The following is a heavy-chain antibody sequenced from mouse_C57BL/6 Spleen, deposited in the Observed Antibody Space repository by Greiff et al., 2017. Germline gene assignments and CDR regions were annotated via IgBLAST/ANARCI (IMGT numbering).Heavy chain of an antibody. V-gene: IGHV1-80*01. CDR2: IYPGDGDT. D-gene: IGHD1-1*01. CDR3: ARSSYGSSLYYYAMDY. J-gene: IGHJ4*01. Sequence: QVQLKQSGAELVKPGASVKISCKASGYAFSSYWMNWVKQRPGKGLEWIGQIYPGDGDTNYNGKFKGKATLTADKSSSTAYMQLSSLTSEDSAVYFCARSSYGSSLYYYAMDYWGQGTSVTVSS. CDR1: GYAFSSYW.